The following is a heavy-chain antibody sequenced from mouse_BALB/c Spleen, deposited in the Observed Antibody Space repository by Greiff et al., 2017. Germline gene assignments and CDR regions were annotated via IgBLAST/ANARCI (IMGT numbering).Heavy chain of an antibody. CDR1: GYAFSSYL. CDR2: IYPGDGDP. J-gene: IGHJ2*01. Sequence: VKLVESGAELVRPGSSVKISCKASGYAFSSYLMNWVKQRPGQGLEWIGQIYPGDGDPNYNGKFKGKATLTADKSSSTAYMQLSSLTSEDSAVYFCARRWDDYWGQGTTLTVSS. CDR3: ARRWDDY. D-gene: IGHD2-3*01. V-gene: IGHV1-80*01.